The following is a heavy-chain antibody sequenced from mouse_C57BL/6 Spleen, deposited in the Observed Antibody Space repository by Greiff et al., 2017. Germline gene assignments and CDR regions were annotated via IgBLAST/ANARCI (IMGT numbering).Heavy chain of an antibody. Sequence: QVQLQQPGAELVKPGASVKLSCKASGYTFTSYWMHWVKQGPGRGLEWIGRIGPNSGGTKYNEKFKSKATLNVAKPFSTAYMQLSSLTSEDSAVYYCARGGFYYYGSRYFDVWGTGTTVTVSS. V-gene: IGHV1-72*01. CDR3: ARGGFYYYGSRYFDV. CDR2: IGPNSGGT. J-gene: IGHJ1*03. D-gene: IGHD1-1*01. CDR1: GYTFTSYW.